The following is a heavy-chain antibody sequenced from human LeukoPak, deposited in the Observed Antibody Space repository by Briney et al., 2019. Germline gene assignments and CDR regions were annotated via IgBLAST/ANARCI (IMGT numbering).Heavy chain of an antibody. V-gene: IGHV5-51*01. CDR3: ARLLGPRFLEWPLDY. Sequence: GESLKISCKGSGYSFTSYWIGWVRQMPGKGLEWMGVIYPGDSDTRYSPSSQGQVTISADKSISTAYLQWSSLKASDTAMYYCARLLGPRFLEWPLDYWGQGTLVTVSS. CDR1: GYSFTSYW. D-gene: IGHD3-3*01. CDR2: IYPGDSDT. J-gene: IGHJ4*02.